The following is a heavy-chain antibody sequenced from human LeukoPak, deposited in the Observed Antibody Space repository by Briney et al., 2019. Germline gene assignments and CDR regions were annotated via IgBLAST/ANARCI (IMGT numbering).Heavy chain of an antibody. CDR1: GGSISSYY. CDR3: ARGSVAAADGVAFDI. D-gene: IGHD6-13*01. CDR2: IYTSGST. Sequence: SENLSLTCTVSGGSISSYYWSWIRQPAGKGLEWIGCIYTSGSTNYNPSLKSRVTMSVDTSKNQFSLKLSSVTAADTAVYYCARGSVAAADGVAFDIWGQGTMVTVSS. V-gene: IGHV4-4*07. J-gene: IGHJ3*02.